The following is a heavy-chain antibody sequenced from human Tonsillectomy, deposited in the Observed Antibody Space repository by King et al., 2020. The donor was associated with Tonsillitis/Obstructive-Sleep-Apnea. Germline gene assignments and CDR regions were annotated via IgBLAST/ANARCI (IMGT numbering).Heavy chain of an antibody. Sequence: QLQESGPGLVKPSETLSLTCTVSGGSISSYYWNWIRQPPGKGLEWIGYIYYSGSTNYNPSLTSRVTISVDTSKNQFSLKLSSVTAADTAVYYCARAYYDILTGYLDDAFDIWGQGTMVTVS. J-gene: IGHJ3*02. CDR1: GGSISSYY. D-gene: IGHD3-9*01. CDR3: ARAYYDILTGYLDDAFDI. V-gene: IGHV4-59*08. CDR2: IYYSGST.